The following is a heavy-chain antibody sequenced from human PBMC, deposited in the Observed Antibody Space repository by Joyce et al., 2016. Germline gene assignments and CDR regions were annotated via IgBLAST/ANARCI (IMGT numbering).Heavy chain of an antibody. CDR1: GFTFNNYG. Sequence: QVQLVESGGGVVQPGRSLRLSCETFGFTFNNYGMHWVRQAQGKGLEGVAVIGYDGNNEYDADSVKGRFTISRDISKSTLYLQMNSLRVEDTAVYFCARDLEVVIASNEGFDIWGQGTLVTVSS. CDR2: IGYDGNNE. CDR3: ARDLEVVIASNEGFDI. J-gene: IGHJ3*02. D-gene: IGHD2-21*01. V-gene: IGHV3-33*01.